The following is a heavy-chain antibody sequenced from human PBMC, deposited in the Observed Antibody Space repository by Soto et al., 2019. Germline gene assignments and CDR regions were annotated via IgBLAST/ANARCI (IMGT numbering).Heavy chain of an antibody. J-gene: IGHJ4*02. D-gene: IGHD5-12*01. V-gene: IGHV4-39*01. CDR2: IYYSGTT. CDR3: ARSISVATDF. CDR1: GGSISSSSYH. Sequence: QLQLQESGPGLVKPSETLSLTCTVSGGSISSSSYHWGWIRQPPGKGLEWIGSIYYSGTTYYNPSLKSRITISVDTSKNQFSLKLSSVTAADTAVYYCARSISVATDFWGQGTLVTVSS.